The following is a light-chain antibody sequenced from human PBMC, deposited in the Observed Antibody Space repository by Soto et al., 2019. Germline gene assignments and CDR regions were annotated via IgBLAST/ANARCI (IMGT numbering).Light chain of an antibody. J-gene: IGKJ4*01. CDR1: QSLLHSNGYNY. CDR2: LGS. Sequence: VMTQSPLSLPVTPGEPASISCRSSQSLLHSNGYNYLDWYLQKPGQSPQLLIYLGSNRASGVPDRFSGSGSGTDFTLKISRVEAEDVGVYYCMQALQTPRTFGGGTKVDIK. V-gene: IGKV2-28*01. CDR3: MQALQTPRT.